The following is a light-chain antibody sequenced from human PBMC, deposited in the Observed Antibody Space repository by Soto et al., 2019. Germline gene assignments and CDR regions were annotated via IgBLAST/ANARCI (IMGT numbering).Light chain of an antibody. CDR3: QSYDSSLSAVV. CDR2: GNN. Sequence: QPVLTQPPSVSGAPGQWVSISCTGSSSNIGAGFDVHWYQQVPGTAPKLLIYGNNNRPSGVPDRFSGSKSGTSASLAIAGLQAEDEADFYCQSYDSSLSAVVFGGGTKLTVL. CDR1: SSNIGAGFD. J-gene: IGLJ2*01. V-gene: IGLV1-40*01.